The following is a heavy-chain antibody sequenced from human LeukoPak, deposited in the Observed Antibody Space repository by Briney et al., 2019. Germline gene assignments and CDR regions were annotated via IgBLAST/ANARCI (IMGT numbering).Heavy chain of an antibody. V-gene: IGHV3-11*05. J-gene: IGHJ4*02. CDR2: ISWNSYYT. D-gene: IGHD4-23*01. CDR3: ARGDGGNSAFDY. Sequence: GGSLRLSCAASGFTFSDYYMSWIRQTPEKGVERVSYISWNSYYTNYADSVKGRFTISSDNAKTSLYLHMNSLRAEDTAVYYCARGDGGNSAFDYWGQGNLVTVSS. CDR1: GFTFSDYY.